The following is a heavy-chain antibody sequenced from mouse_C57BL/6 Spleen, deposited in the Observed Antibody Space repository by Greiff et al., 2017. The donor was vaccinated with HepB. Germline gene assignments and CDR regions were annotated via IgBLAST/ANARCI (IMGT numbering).Heavy chain of an antibody. Sequence: QVQLQQPGTELVKPGASVKLSCKASGYTFTSYWMHWVKQRPGQGLEWIGNLNPRTGGTNYTEKFKSKATLTVDKSSSPAYMQLSSRTSEDSAVYYCARYDGSKRYAMDYWGKGTSVTVSS. J-gene: IGHJ4*01. CDR3: ARYDGSKRYAMDY. CDR1: GYTFTSYW. V-gene: IGHV1-53*01. D-gene: IGHD1-1*01. CDR2: LNPRTGGT.